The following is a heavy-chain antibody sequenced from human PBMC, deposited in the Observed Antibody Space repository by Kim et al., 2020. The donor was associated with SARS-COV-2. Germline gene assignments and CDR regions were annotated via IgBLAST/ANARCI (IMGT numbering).Heavy chain of an antibody. CDR2: IWYDGSEK. V-gene: IGHV3-33*01. CDR1: GFIFSRYG. J-gene: IGHJ4*02. D-gene: IGHD4-17*01. CDR3: AGAFGDYGLDY. Sequence: GGSLRLSCAASGFIFSRYGMHWVRQAPGKGLEWVAVIWYDGSEKNYADSVKGRFTISRDNSKNTLYLQMNSLRVEDTAVYYCAGAFGDYGLDYWRQGTLVTVSS.